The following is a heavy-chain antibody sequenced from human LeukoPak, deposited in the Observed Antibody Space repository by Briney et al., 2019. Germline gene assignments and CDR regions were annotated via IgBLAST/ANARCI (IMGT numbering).Heavy chain of an antibody. CDR3: ARGGGRASYGFWYYGMDV. V-gene: IGHV3-30-3*01. CDR1: GFTFSRYA. D-gene: IGHD3/OR15-3a*01. CDR2: ISYDGSKK. J-gene: IGHJ6*02. Sequence: PGRSLRLSCATSGFTFSRYAMHWVRQAPGKGLEWVAVISYDGSKKYYADSVKGRFTISRDDSKNTLYLQMNSLRAEDTAVYYCARGGGRASYGFWYYGMDVWGQGTTVTVSS.